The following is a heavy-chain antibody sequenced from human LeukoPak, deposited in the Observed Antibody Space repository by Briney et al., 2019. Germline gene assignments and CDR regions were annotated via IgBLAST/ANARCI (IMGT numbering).Heavy chain of an antibody. V-gene: IGHV3-48*03. CDR3: AELGITMIGGV. D-gene: IGHD3-10*02. CDR2: ISSSGSTI. CDR1: GFTFDDYG. Sequence: PGGSLRLSCAASGFTFDDYGMSWGRQSPGKGLEWVSYISSSGSTIYYADSVKGRFTISRDNAKNSLYLQMNSLRAEDTAVYYCAELGITMIGGVWGKGTTVTISS. J-gene: IGHJ6*04.